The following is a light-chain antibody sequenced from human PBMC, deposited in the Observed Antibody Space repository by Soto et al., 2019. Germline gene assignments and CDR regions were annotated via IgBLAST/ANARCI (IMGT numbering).Light chain of an antibody. CDR2: EVN. CDR1: SSDVGSCNC. V-gene: IGLV2-8*01. CDR3: SSYAGSNNFXYV. Sequence: QSVLTQPPSASGSPGQSVTISCTGTSSDVGSCNCVSWYQQYPGKAPKLMIYEVNKRPSGVPDRFSGSKSGNTASLTVSGLQAEDEADYYCSSYAGSNNFXYVFGTGTRSPS. J-gene: IGLJ1*01.